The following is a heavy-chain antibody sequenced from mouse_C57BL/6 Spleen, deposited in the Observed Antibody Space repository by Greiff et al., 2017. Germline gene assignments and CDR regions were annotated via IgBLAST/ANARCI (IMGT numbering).Heavy chain of an antibody. V-gene: IGHV14-3*01. CDR3: ARWGSPLYYAMDY. Sequence: VQLQQSVAELVRPGASVKLSCTASGFNIKNSYMHWVKQRPEQGLEWIGRIDPANGSTKYAPKFKGKATITADTSSNTAYLQLSSLTSEDSAIYYCARWGSPLYYAMDYWGQGTSVTVSS. D-gene: IGHD1-1*02. CDR1: GFNIKNSY. J-gene: IGHJ4*01. CDR2: IDPANGST.